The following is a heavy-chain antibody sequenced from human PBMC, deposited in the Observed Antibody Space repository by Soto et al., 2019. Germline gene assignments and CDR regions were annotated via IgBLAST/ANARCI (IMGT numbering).Heavy chain of an antibody. CDR3: AKDPVNYDILTGYFQHFDY. V-gene: IGHV3-23*01. D-gene: IGHD3-9*01. CDR2: ISGSGGST. J-gene: IGHJ4*02. CDR1: GFTFSSYA. Sequence: LRLSCAASGFTFSSYAMSWVRQAPGKGLEWVSAISGSGGSTYYADSVKGRFTISRDNSKNTLYLQINSLRAEDTAVYYCAKDPVNYDILTGYFQHFDYGGQGTRVTVLL.